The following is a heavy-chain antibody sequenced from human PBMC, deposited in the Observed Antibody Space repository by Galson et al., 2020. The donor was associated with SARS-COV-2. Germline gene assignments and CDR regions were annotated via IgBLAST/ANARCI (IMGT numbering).Heavy chain of an antibody. CDR3: ARETYYDSSGYYLSPGMDV. V-gene: IGHV3-33*01. J-gene: IGHJ6*02. CDR2: VWYGGSNK. Sequence: GGSLRLSCAASGFTFSHYGIHWVRQAPGKGLEWVALVWYGGSNKYYADSVKGRFSISRDNSKNTLYLQMNSLRAEDTAVYYCARETYYDSSGYYLSPGMDVWGQGTTVTVSS. CDR1: GFTFSHYG. D-gene: IGHD3-22*01.